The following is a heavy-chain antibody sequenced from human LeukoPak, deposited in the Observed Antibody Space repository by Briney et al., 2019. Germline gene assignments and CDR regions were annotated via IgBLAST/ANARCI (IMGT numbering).Heavy chain of an antibody. Sequence: GGSLRLSCAASGFTFSSYAMHWVRQAPGKGLEYVSAISSNGGSTYYANSVKGRFTISRDNSKNTLYLQMGSLRAEDMAVYYCARDCEMAVAGYYYYYYGMDVWGQGTTVTVSS. CDR2: ISSNGGST. CDR1: GFTFSSYA. V-gene: IGHV3-64*01. J-gene: IGHJ6*02. CDR3: ARDCEMAVAGYYYYYYGMDV. D-gene: IGHD6-19*01.